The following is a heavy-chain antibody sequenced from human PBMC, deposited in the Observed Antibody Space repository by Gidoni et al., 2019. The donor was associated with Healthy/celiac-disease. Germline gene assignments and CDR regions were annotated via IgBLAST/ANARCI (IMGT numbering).Heavy chain of an antibody. D-gene: IGHD5-18*01. V-gene: IGHV3-48*02. CDR3: AGDFGPVTDTATSGVGY. Sequence: EVQLVESGGGLVQPGGSLSLSCAASALTFSSYSMNWVRQAPGKGLEWVSYISSSSSTIYYADSVKGRFTISRDNAKNSLYLQMNSLRDEDTAVYYCAGDFGPVTDTATSGVGYWGQGTLVTVSS. J-gene: IGHJ4*02. CDR2: ISSSSSTI. CDR1: ALTFSSYS.